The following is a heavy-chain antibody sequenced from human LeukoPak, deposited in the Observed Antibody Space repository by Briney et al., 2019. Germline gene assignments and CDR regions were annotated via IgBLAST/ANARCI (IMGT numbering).Heavy chain of an antibody. CDR2: ISSSSSYI. J-gene: IGHJ6*03. V-gene: IGHV3-21*01. CDR1: GFTFSSHS. D-gene: IGHD6-19*01. Sequence: GGSLRLSCAASGFTFSSHSMNWVRQAPGKELEWVLSISSSSSYIYYADSVKGRFTISRDNAKNSLYLQMNSLRAEDTAVYYCARVRSSPTLKYYYMDVWGKGTTVTVSS. CDR3: ARVRSSPTLKYYYMDV.